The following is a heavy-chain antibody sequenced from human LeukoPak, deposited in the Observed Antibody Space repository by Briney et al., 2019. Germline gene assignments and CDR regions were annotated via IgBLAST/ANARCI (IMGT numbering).Heavy chain of an antibody. CDR1: GFTFDDYA. V-gene: IGHV3-9*01. CDR3: AKDQSESLGLGSFDY. D-gene: IGHD5-18*01. Sequence: PGGSLRLSCAASGFTFDDYAMHWVRQAPGKGLEWVSGISWNSGSIGYADSAKGRFTISRDNAKNSLYLQMNSLRAEDTALYYCAKDQSESLGLGSFDYWGQGTLVTVSS. CDR2: ISWNSGSI. J-gene: IGHJ4*02.